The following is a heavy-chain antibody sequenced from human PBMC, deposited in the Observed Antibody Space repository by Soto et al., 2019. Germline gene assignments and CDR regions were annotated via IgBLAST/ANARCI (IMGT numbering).Heavy chain of an antibody. J-gene: IGHJ6*02. CDR1: GFTVSSNY. Sequence: GGSLRLSCAASGFTVSSNYMSWVRQAPGKGLEWVSVIYSGGSTYYADSVKGRFTISRDNSKNTLYLQMNSLRAEDTAVYYCARDRREYISSSPRDYYYVMDFWGQGSTVIVS. CDR3: ARDRREYISSSPRDYYYVMDF. V-gene: IGHV3-53*01. D-gene: IGHD6-6*01. CDR2: IYSGGST.